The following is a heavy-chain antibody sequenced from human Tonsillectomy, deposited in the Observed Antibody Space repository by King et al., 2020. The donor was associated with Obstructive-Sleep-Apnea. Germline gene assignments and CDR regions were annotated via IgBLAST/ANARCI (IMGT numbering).Heavy chain of an antibody. CDR1: GFTFDDYA. CDR3: VKGDYGSGQSGGDV. CDR2: ISWNSGTI. J-gene: IGHJ6*02. V-gene: IGHV3-9*01. Sequence: DVQLVESGGGLVQPGRSLRLSCAVSGFTFDDYAMHWVRQAPGKGLEWVSGISWNSGTIGYVDSVKGRFTISRDNAKNSLHLQMNSLRAEDTALYSWVKGDYGSGQSGGDVWGQGTTVTVSS. D-gene: IGHD3-10*01.